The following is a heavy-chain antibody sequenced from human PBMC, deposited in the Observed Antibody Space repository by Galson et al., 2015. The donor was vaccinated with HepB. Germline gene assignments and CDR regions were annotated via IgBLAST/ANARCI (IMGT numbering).Heavy chain of an antibody. J-gene: IGHJ6*02. CDR1: GYTFTSYG. CDR3: ARVPMYYDSSGYPYGMDV. D-gene: IGHD3-22*01. Sequence: SVKVSCKASGYTFTSYGISWVRQAPGQGLEWMGWISAYNSNTNYAQKLQGRVTMTTDTSTSTAYMELRSLRSDDTAVYYCARVPMYYDSSGYPYGMDVWGQGTTVTVSS. CDR2: ISAYNSNT. V-gene: IGHV1-18*04.